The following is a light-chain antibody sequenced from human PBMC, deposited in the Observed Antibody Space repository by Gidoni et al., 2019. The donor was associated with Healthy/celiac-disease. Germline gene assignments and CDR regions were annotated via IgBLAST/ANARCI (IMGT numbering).Light chain of an antibody. CDR2: DAS. J-gene: IGKJ2*01. CDR3: QQYDNLPYT. Sequence: DIQMTQSPSSLSASVGDRVTITCQASQDISNYLNWYQQKPGKAPKLLIYDASNLETGVPSRFSGSGSGTDFTFTISSLQPEDIATYYCQQYDNLPYTFXLXTKLEIK. CDR1: QDISNY. V-gene: IGKV1-33*01.